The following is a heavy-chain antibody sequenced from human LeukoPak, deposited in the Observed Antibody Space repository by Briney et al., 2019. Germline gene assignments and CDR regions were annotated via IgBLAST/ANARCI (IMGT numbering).Heavy chain of an antibody. CDR1: GFAFSSYS. D-gene: IGHD3-10*01. Sequence: PGGSLRLSCAASGFAFSSYSMNWVRQAPGKGLEWVSSISSSSSYIYYADSVKGRFTISRDNSKNTLYLQMNSLRAEDAAVYYCAKGRSDGATGAFDYWGQGTLVTVSS. J-gene: IGHJ4*02. V-gene: IGHV3-21*01. CDR3: AKGRSDGATGAFDY. CDR2: ISSSSSYI.